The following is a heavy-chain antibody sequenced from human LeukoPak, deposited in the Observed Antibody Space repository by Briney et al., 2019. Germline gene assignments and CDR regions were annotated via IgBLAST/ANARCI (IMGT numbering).Heavy chain of an antibody. V-gene: IGHV3-7*01. J-gene: IGHJ4*02. CDR1: GFTFSKFW. CDR3: ATSDDSTATY. Sequence: GGSLRLSCAASGFTFSKFWMSWVRQAPGKGLEWVANIKEDGSTKHYVDSVKGRFTISRDNAKNSLSLQMNYLRVEDTAVYYCATSDDSTATYWGQGTLVTVSS. D-gene: IGHD4-11*01. CDR2: IKEDGSTK.